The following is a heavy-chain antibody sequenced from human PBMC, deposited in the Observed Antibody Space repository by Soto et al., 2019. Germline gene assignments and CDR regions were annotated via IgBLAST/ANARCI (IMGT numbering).Heavy chain of an antibody. V-gene: IGHV4-59*01. J-gene: IGHJ4*02. CDR3: ARDQDGSAASFDY. CDR1: GGSISSYY. Sequence: QVQLQESGPGLVKPSETLSLTCTVSGGSISSYYWSWIRQPPGKGLEWIGYIYYSGSTNYNPSLKSRVTISXDXXKNQFSLKLSSVTAADTAVYYCARDQDGSAASFDYWGQGTLVTVSS. CDR2: IYYSGST. D-gene: IGHD2-15*01.